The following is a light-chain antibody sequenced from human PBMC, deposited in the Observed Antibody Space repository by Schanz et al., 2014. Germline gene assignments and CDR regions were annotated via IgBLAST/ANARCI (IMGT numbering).Light chain of an antibody. Sequence: IVLTQSPVTLSLSPGERATLSCRASQTVSSSYLAWYQQRPGQAPRLLIYAASSRATGIPDRFTGSGSGTDFTLTITSLQPEDFAVYSCQQYGDSPPTFGPGTKVEI. CDR1: QTVSSSY. CDR3: QQYGDSPPT. J-gene: IGKJ4*01. CDR2: AAS. V-gene: IGKV3-20*01.